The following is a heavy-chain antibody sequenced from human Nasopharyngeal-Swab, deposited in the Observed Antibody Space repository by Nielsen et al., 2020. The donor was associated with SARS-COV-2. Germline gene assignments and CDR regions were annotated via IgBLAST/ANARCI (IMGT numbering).Heavy chain of an antibody. D-gene: IGHD5-12*01. CDR3: ARGGWLLGNPTDLDY. Sequence: ASVKVSCKASGYTFTGYYMHWVRQAPGQGLEWMGWINPNSGGTNYAQKFQGWVTMTRDTSISTAYMELSRLRSDDTAVYYCARGGWLLGNPTDLDYWGQGTLVTVSS. CDR2: INPNSGGT. V-gene: IGHV1-2*04. CDR1: GYTFTGYY. J-gene: IGHJ4*02.